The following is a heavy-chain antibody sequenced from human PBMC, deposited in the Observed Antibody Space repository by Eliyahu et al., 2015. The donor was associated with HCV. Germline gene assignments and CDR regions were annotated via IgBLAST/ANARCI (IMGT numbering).Heavy chain of an antibody. D-gene: IGHD3-22*01. CDR1: GFIFDSFA. J-gene: IGHJ4*02. CDR2: IRGGGDSR. Sequence: EVQLVESGGGLVQPGGSLRLXCAASGFIFDSFAMHWVRQAPGKGLEWVSGIRGGGDSRDYADSVKGRFILSRDNSKKTLLLEMNKLRAEDTAVYYCARDPAYYDTSLDYWGQGTLVTVSS. V-gene: IGHV3-23*04. CDR3: ARDPAYYDTSLDY.